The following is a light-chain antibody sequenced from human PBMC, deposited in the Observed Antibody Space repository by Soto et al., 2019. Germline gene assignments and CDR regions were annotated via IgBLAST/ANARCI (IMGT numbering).Light chain of an antibody. J-gene: IGLJ3*02. CDR3: QVWDSSSDHWV. CDR2: YDS. CDR1: NIGSES. V-gene: IGLV3-21*04. Sequence: SYELTQPPSVSVAPGKTARITCGGNNIGSESVHWYQQKPGQAPVVVIYYDSDRPSGIPERFSASNSGNTATLTISRVEAGDEADYYCQVWDSSSDHWVFGGGTKLTVL.